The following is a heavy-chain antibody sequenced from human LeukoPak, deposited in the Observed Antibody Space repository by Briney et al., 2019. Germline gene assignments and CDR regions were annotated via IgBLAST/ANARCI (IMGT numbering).Heavy chain of an antibody. V-gene: IGHV1-46*01. CDR2: INPSSNTT. CDR3: ARMGYSSDSYFDY. Sequence: GASVKVSCKASGYTFTSHNMHWVRQARGQGLGWMGVINPSSNTTSYAQRFQGRVTMTRDTSTSTVYMELSTLRSEDTAVHYCARMGYSSDSYFDYWGQGTLVAVSS. J-gene: IGHJ4*02. CDR1: GYTFTSHN. D-gene: IGHD6-19*01.